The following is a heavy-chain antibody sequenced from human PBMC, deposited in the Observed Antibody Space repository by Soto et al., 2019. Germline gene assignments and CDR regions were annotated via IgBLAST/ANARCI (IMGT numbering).Heavy chain of an antibody. D-gene: IGHD3-3*01. CDR2: INPNSGGT. J-gene: IGHJ5*02. CDR3: AREDFGDENNWFDP. CDR1: GYPLTGYY. V-gene: IGHV1-2*02. Sequence: XPVKVSNNASGYPLTGYYMHWVRQAPGQGLEWMGWINPNSGGTNYAQKFQGRVTMTRDTSISTAYMELSRLRSDDTAVYYCAREDFGDENNWFDPCGQGTLVIVSA.